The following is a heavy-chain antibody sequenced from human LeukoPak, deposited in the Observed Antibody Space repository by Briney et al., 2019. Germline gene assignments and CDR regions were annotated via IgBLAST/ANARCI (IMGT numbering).Heavy chain of an antibody. J-gene: IGHJ3*01. CDR1: NRSITSDY. CDR3: ARSVSNWGTFSAIDV. D-gene: IGHD7-27*01. V-gene: IGHV4-59*01. Sequence: SETLSLTCSVSNRSITSDYWSWIRQPPGKGLEWIGYIYYSGYTNCNPSLKGRVTISEDTSKNQVSLRLASVTSADTAVYYCARSVSNWGTFSAIDVWGQGTVVTVSS. CDR2: IYYSGYT.